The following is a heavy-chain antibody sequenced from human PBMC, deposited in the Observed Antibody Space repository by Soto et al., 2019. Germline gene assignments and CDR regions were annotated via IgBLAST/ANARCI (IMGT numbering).Heavy chain of an antibody. CDR1: GGSISSYY. V-gene: IGHV4-4*07. Sequence: SETLSLTCTVSGGSISSYYWSWIRQPAGKGLEWIGRIYTIRNTNYNPSLKSRVTMSVDTSKNQLSLKLNSVTAADTAVYYCARDHRSTYVGGSDTWGHETLVTVS. J-gene: IGHJ5*01. CDR2: IYTIRNT. D-gene: IGHD4-4*01. CDR3: ARDHRSTYVGGSDT.